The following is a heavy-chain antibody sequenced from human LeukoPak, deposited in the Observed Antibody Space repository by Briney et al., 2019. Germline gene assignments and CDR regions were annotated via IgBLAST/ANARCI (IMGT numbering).Heavy chain of an antibody. V-gene: IGHV1-46*01. J-gene: IGHJ5*02. D-gene: IGHD3-22*01. CDR1: GYTFTSYY. CDR3: ARDPDHYYDSSGSIPFDP. Sequence: GASGKVSCKASGYTFTSYYMHWVGQATGQGLEWMGIINPSGGSTSYAQKFQCEVTMTRDMSTSTVYMELSSLRSEDTAVYYCARDPDHYYDSSGSIPFDPWGQGTLVTVSS. CDR2: INPSGGST.